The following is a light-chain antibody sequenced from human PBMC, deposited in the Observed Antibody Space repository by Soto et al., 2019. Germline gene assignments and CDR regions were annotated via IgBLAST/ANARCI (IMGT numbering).Light chain of an antibody. Sequence: QSVLAQPPSVSGAPGQRVTISCTGSSSNFGSGYDVQWYQQLPGRAPKFLISGNNNRPSGLPDRFSASKSGTSASLAITGLQAADEADYYCQTYDTSLSAYVFGTGTKLTVL. CDR1: SSNFGSGYD. J-gene: IGLJ1*01. V-gene: IGLV1-40*01. CDR3: QTYDTSLSAYV. CDR2: GNN.